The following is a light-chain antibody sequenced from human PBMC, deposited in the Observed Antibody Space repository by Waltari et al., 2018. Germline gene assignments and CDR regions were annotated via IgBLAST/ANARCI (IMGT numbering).Light chain of an antibody. CDR1: GLGNKY. CDR2: GPT. V-gene: IGLV3-1*01. J-gene: IGLJ1*01. Sequence: SYELTQSPAVSVSPGQTASITCSGDGLGNKYVSWYQKRPGQSPLLVLYGPTKRPSRITERFSVSHSGHTATLTVSGTQPTDEGDYYCQVWDSSAYVFGSGTKVTVL. CDR3: QVWDSSAYV.